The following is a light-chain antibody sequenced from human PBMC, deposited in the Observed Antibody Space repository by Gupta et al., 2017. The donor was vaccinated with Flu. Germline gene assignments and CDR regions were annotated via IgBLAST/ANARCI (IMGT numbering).Light chain of an antibody. CDR3: QAWDSSSGV. J-gene: IGLJ1*01. Sequence: SPGQTATITGNGENLGNKYTCWNKQKPGQSPVLVIYQDEKRTSGSPERFSGSNTGNTATLTISGTQAIDEADYYCQAWDSSSGVFGAGTKVTVL. CDR2: QDE. V-gene: IGLV3-1*01. CDR1: NLGNKY.